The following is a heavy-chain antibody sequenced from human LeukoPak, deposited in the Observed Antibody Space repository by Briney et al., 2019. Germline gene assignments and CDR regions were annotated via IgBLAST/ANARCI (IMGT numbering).Heavy chain of an antibody. CDR2: IKQDGSEK. Sequence: QTGGSLRLSCAASGFTFSSYWMSWVRQAPGKGLEWVANIKQDGSEKYYVDSVKGRFTISRDNAKNSLYLQMNSLRAEDTAVYYCARVLTTPYWYFDLWGRGTLLTVSS. J-gene: IGHJ2*01. V-gene: IGHV3-7*01. D-gene: IGHD1-1*01. CDR1: GFTFSSYW. CDR3: ARVLTTPYWYFDL.